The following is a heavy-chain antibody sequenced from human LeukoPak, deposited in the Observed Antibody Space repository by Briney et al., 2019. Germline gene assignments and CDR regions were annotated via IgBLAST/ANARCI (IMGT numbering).Heavy chain of an antibody. D-gene: IGHD3-22*01. V-gene: IGHV3-23*01. CDR1: GFTFSSYG. CDR3: AKFHYYDSSGYSPRFDY. CDR2: ISGSGGST. Sequence: GGSLRLSCAASGFTFSSYGMSWVRQAPGKGLEWVSAISGSGGSTYYADSVKGRFTISRDNPKNSLYLQMNSLRAEDTAVYYCAKFHYYDSSGYSPRFDYWGQGTLVTVSS. J-gene: IGHJ4*02.